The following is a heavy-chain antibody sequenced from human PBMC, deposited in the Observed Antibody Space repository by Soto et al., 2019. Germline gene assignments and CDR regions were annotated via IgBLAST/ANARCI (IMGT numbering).Heavy chain of an antibody. J-gene: IGHJ4*02. V-gene: IGHV4-31*03. CDR1: GGSISSGGYY. CDR3: ARGYVDTATTEFDY. Sequence: SSETLSLTCTVSGGSISSGGYYWCWIRQHPGKGLEWIGYIYYSGSTYYNPSLKSRVTISVDTSKNQFSLKLSSVTAADTAVYYCARGYVDTATTEFDYWGQGTLVTVSS. D-gene: IGHD5-18*01. CDR2: IYYSGST.